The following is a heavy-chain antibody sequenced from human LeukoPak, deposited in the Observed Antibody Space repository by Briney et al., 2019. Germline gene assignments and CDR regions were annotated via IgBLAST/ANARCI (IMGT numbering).Heavy chain of an antibody. V-gene: IGHV3-23*01. CDR3: AKDYSGSWYYFDY. D-gene: IGHD6-13*01. J-gene: IGHJ4*02. CDR1: GFTFSIYA. Sequence: GGSLRLSCAASGFTFSIYAMTWVRHTPGKGLEWVSTISSGGRTYYADSVQGRFTISRDNSKNTLYLHMNSLRAEDTALYYCAKDYSGSWYYFDYWGQGTLVTVSS. CDR2: ISSGGRT.